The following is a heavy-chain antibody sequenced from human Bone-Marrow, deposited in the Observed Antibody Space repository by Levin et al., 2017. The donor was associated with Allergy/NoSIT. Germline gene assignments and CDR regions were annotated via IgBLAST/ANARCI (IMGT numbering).Heavy chain of an antibody. Sequence: ASVKVSCKASGYTFSSYAMNWVRQAPGQRLEWMGWINTNTGNPTYAQGFTGRFVFSLDNSVSTAYLQISSLKAEDTAVYYCARVQQLVPGSYNWFDPWGQGTLVTVSS. V-gene: IGHV7-4-1*02. CDR1: GYTFSSYA. J-gene: IGHJ5*02. D-gene: IGHD6-13*01. CDR2: INTNTGNP. CDR3: ARVQQLVPGSYNWFDP.